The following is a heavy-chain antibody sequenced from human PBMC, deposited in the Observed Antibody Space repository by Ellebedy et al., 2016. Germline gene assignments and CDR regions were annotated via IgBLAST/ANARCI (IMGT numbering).Heavy chain of an antibody. Sequence: SETLSLTCTVSGGSISSYYWSWIRQPPGKGLEWIGYIYYSGSTNYNPSLKSRVTISVDTSKNQFSLKLSSVTAADTAVYYGARDSGDWTYCGADCYSSYWYFDLWGRGTLVTVSS. J-gene: IGHJ2*01. CDR2: IYYSGST. CDR1: GGSISSYY. D-gene: IGHD2-21*02. CDR3: ARDSGDWTYCGADCYSSYWYFDL. V-gene: IGHV4-59*01.